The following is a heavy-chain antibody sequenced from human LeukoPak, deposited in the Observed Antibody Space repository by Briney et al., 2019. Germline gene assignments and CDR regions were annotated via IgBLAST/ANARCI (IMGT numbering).Heavy chain of an antibody. Sequence: SQTLSLTCAVYGGSFSGYYWSWIRQPPGKGLEWIGEINHSGSTNYNPSLKSRVTISVDTSKNQFSLKLSSVTAADTAVYYCASSRGYSYGRHLDYWGQGTLVTVSS. J-gene: IGHJ4*02. D-gene: IGHD5-18*01. CDR1: GGSFSGYY. CDR2: INHSGST. V-gene: IGHV4-34*01. CDR3: ASSRGYSYGRHLDY.